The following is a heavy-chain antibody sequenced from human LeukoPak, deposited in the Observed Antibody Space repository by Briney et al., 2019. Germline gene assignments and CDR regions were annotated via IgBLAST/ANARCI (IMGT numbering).Heavy chain of an antibody. D-gene: IGHD6-13*01. J-gene: IGHJ4*02. V-gene: IGHV4-39*07. CDR1: GGSISSSSYY. Sequence: SETLSLTCTVSGGSISSSSYYWGWIRQPPGKGLEWIGSIYYSGSTYYNPSLKSRVTISVDTSKNQFSLKLSSVTAADTAVYYCARDHFYSGSWLYYFDYWGQGTLVTVSS. CDR3: ARDHFYSGSWLYYFDY. CDR2: IYYSGST.